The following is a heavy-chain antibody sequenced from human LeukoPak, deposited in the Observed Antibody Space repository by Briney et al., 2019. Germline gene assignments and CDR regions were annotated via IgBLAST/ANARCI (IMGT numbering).Heavy chain of an antibody. J-gene: IGHJ5*02. CDR2: IYYSGST. D-gene: IGHD5-24*01. V-gene: IGHV4-59*01. Sequence: SETLSLTWTVSGGHINSYHWSWIRQPPGKGLEWIGYIYYSGSTEYNPSLKSRVTISVDTSKNQFSLKMSSVTAADTAVYYCARARDGHINNWFDPWGQGTLVTVSS. CDR1: GGHINSYH. CDR3: ARARDGHINNWFDP.